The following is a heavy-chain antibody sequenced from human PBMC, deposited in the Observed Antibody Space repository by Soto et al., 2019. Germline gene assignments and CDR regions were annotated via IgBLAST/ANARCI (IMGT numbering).Heavy chain of an antibody. CDR1: GFNFNNYV. CDR3: AKDVEGGSLFRGAFDY. CDR2: VSASGLST. D-gene: IGHD1-26*01. J-gene: IGHJ4*02. Sequence: GGSLRLSCAASGFNFNNYVMSWVRQAPGKGLEWVSFVSASGLSTDYADSVKGRFTISRDNSKNRLVLQMSRLRAEDAAVYYCAKDVEGGSLFRGAFDYWGQGTQVTVSS. V-gene: IGHV3-23*01.